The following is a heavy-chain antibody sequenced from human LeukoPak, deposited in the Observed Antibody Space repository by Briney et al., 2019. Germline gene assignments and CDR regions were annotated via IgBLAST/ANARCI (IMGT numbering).Heavy chain of an antibody. CDR1: GDSISSYY. D-gene: IGHD6-19*01. V-gene: IGHV4-59*01. CDR3: ARTDSSGWYPSDY. CDR2: IYYSGST. Sequence: SETLSLTCIVSGDSISSYYWSWIRQPPGKGPEWIGYIYYSGSTNYNPSLKSRVTISVDTSKNQFSLKLSSVTAADTAVYYCARTDSSGWYPSDYWGQGTLVTVSS. J-gene: IGHJ4*02.